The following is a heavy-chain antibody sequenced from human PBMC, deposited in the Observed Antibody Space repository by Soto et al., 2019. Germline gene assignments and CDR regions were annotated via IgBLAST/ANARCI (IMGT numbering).Heavy chain of an antibody. CDR1: GFSVSSSH. J-gene: IGHJ5*02. CDR3: AKLGPYGSESYSFRYNWLDP. CDR2: IYSGGPT. V-gene: IGHV3-53*01. D-gene: IGHD3-10*01. Sequence: VKLVESGGGLIQPGGSLRLSCEASGFSVSSSHMIWVRQAPGKGLEWVSVIYSGGPTYYAVSVKGRFTISRDRSKNTMYLQMHSLRNEDTAVYHCAKLGPYGSESYSFRYNWLDPWGQGTLVTVSS.